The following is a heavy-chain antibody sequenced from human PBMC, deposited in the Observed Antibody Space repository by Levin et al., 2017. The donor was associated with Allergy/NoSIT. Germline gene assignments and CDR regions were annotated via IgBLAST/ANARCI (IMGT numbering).Heavy chain of an antibody. CDR1: GITFSNAW. Sequence: AGGSLRLSCAASGITFSNAWMSWARQAPGKGLEWVGRIKSNTDGGTTEYAAPVKGRFSISRDDSKNTLYLQMNSLKTEDTAVYFCTTYSSTWYYFDYWGQGTLVTVSS. D-gene: IGHD6-13*01. CDR2: IKSNTDGGTT. J-gene: IGHJ4*02. CDR3: TTYSSTWYYFDY. V-gene: IGHV3-15*01.